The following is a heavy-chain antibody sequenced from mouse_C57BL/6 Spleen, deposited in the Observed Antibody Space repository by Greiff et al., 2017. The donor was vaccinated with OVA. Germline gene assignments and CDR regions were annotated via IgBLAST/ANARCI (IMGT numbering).Heavy chain of an antibody. V-gene: IGHV1-82*01. D-gene: IGHD1-1*01. J-gene: IGHJ2*01. Sequence: VQLQQSGPELVKPGASVKISCKASGYAFSSSWMNWVKQRPGKGLEWIGRIYPGDGDTNYNGKFKGKATLTADKSSSTAYMQLSSLTSEDSAVYFCARNHYYGSSFDYWGQGTTLTVSS. CDR1: GYAFSSSW. CDR2: IYPGDGDT. CDR3: ARNHYYGSSFDY.